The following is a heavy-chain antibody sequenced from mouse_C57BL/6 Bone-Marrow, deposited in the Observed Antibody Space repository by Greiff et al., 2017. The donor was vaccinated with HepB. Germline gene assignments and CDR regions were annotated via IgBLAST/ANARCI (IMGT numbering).Heavy chain of an antibody. V-gene: IGHV1-64*01. CDR2: IHPNSGST. CDR3: ASEGYYYGSSHPYYFDY. J-gene: IGHJ2*01. Sequence: QVQLKQPGAELVKPGASVKLSCKASGYTFTSYWMHWVKQRPGQGLEWIGMIHPNSGSTNYNEKFKSKATLTVDKSSSTAYMQLSSLTSEDSAVYYCASEGYYYGSSHPYYFDYWGQGTTLTVSS. CDR1: GYTFTSYW. D-gene: IGHD1-1*01.